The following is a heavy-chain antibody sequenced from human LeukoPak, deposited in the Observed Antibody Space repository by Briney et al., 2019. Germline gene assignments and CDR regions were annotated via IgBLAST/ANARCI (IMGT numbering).Heavy chain of an antibody. J-gene: IGHJ4*02. CDR3: ARARDYGDYPPDS. CDR1: GFTFSSYS. Sequence: PGGSLRLSFAASGFTFSSYSMTWVRQAPGKGLEWVSSFTSGSRSIYYADSVKGRFTISRDNAKKLLYLQMSNLRAEDTAVYYCARARDYGDYPPDSWGQGTLVTVSS. CDR2: FTSGSRSI. V-gene: IGHV3-21*01. D-gene: IGHD4-17*01.